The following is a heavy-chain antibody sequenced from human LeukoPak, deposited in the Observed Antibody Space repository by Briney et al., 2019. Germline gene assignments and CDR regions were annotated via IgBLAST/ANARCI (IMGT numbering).Heavy chain of an antibody. J-gene: IGHJ6*03. D-gene: IGHD1-1*01. CDR2: MNPNSGNT. V-gene: IGHV1-8*03. CDR3: AKGVQKEDLNYYMDV. CDR1: GYTFTSYD. Sequence: GASVKVSCKASGYTFTSYDINWVRQATGQGLEWMGWMNPNSGNTGYAQKFQGRVTITRNTSISTAYMELSSLRSEDTAVYYCAKGVQKEDLNYYMDVWGKGTTVTVSS.